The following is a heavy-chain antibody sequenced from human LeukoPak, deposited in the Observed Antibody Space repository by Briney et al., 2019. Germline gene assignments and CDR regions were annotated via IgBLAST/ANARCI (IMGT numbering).Heavy chain of an antibody. CDR2: IYSGGST. D-gene: IGHD5-18*01. J-gene: IGHJ6*02. Sequence: PGGSLRLSCAASGFIFSNYAMHWVRQAPGKGLEWVSTIYSGGSTYYADSVKGRFTISRHNSKNTLDLQMNSLRAEDTAVYYCARSTPVGTARGYYGMDVWGQGTTVTVSS. CDR3: ARSTPVGTARGYYGMDV. V-gene: IGHV3-53*04. CDR1: GFIFSNYA.